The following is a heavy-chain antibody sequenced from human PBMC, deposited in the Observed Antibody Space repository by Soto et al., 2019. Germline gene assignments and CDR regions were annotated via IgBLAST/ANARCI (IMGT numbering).Heavy chain of an antibody. CDR2: IHYSGST. CDR3: ATGRFSAMVRGVIMFDP. J-gene: IGHJ5*02. D-gene: IGHD3-10*01. V-gene: IGHV4-59*01. Sequence: ASETLSLTCTVSGGSISGYYWSWIRQPPGKGLEWIGYIHYSGSTNYNPSLKSRVTISVDTSKNQFSLKLSSVTAADTAVYYCATGRFSAMVRGVIMFDPWGQGTLVTVSS. CDR1: GGSISGYY.